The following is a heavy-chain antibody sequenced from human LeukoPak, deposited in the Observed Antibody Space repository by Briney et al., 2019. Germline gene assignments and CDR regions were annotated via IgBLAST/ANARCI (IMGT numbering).Heavy chain of an antibody. CDR1: GFTFSTYW. V-gene: IGHV3-7*01. Sequence: PGGSLRLSCAASGFTFSTYWMSWVRQAPGKGLEWVANIKQDGSGEFCVDSVKGRFTSSRDNAKKSLYLQMNSLRAEDTAVYYCARGKVHDYWGQGTLVTVSS. J-gene: IGHJ4*02. CDR3: ARGKVHDY. CDR2: IKQDGSGE.